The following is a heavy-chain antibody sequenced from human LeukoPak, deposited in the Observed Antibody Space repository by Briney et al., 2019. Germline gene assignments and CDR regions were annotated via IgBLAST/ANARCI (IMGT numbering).Heavy chain of an antibody. J-gene: IGHJ6*03. D-gene: IGHD6-19*01. CDR2: IYYSGST. CDR3: ARGGSGWYRVYYYYMDV. Sequence: SETLSLTCTVSGGSISSYYWSWIRQPPGEGLEWIGYIYYSGSTNYNPSLKSRVTISVDTSKNQFSLKLSSVTAADTAVYYCARGGSGWYRVYYYYMDVWGKGTTVTVSS. V-gene: IGHV4-59*01. CDR1: GGSISSYY.